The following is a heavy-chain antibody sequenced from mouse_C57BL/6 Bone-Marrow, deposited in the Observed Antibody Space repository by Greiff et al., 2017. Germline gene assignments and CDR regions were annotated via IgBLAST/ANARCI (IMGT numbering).Heavy chain of an antibody. CDR2: IDPETGGT. CDR3: TQIYYGYDVFAY. J-gene: IGHJ3*01. V-gene: IGHV1-15*01. D-gene: IGHD2-2*01. Sequence: VQLQQSGAELVRPGASVTLSCKASGYTFTDYEMHWVKQTPVHGLEWIGAIDPETGGTACNQKFKGKAILTADKSSSTAYMELRSLTSEDSAVYYCTQIYYGYDVFAYWGQGTLVTVSA. CDR1: GYTFTDYE.